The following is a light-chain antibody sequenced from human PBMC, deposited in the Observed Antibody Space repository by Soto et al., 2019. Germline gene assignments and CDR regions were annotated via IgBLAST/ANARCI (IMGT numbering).Light chain of an antibody. V-gene: IGLV1-47*01. CDR2: RND. CDR1: SSNIGTNY. J-gene: IGLJ2*01. CDR3: AAWDDSLSGVV. Sequence: QSVLTQPPSASATPGQRVTISCSGSSSNIGTNYVYWYQHLPGTAPKLLIHRNDQRPSGVPDRFSGSMSGTAASLAIGGLRSEDEADYYCAAWDDSLSGVVFGGGTKVTVL.